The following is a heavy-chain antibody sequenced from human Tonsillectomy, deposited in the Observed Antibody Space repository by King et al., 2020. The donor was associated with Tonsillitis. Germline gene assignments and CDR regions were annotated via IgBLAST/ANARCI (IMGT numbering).Heavy chain of an antibody. CDR3: ARDMYYDILTNCGWFDP. J-gene: IGHJ5*02. D-gene: IGHD3-9*01. CDR2: INAGNGNT. Sequence: QLVQSGAEVKKPGASVKVSCKASGYTFTSYAIHWVRQAPGQRLEWMGWINAGNGNTRYSQNFQGRVTITRDTFASTAYMELSSLRSEETDVYYCARDMYYDILTNCGWFDPWGQGTLVTVSS. CDR1: GYTFTSYA. V-gene: IGHV1-3*01.